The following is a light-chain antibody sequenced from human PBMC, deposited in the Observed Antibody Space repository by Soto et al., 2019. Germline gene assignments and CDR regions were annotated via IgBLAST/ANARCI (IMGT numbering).Light chain of an antibody. CDR1: QGIGTW. V-gene: IGKV1-12*01. CDR2: GAS. J-gene: IGKJ1*01. CDR3: QQANSFPRT. Sequence: DIQMTQSPSSVSASVGDRVTITCRASQGIGTWLAWYQQKPGKAPNLLISGASSLQSGVPSRFSGSGSGTDFTLTISSLQPEDFATYYCQQANSFPRTFGQGSRVQIK.